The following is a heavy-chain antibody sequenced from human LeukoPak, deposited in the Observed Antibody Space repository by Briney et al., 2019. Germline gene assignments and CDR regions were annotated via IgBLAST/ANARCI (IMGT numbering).Heavy chain of an antibody. CDR1: GCRIISNW. V-gene: IGHV5-51*01. J-gene: IGHJ3*02. CDR2: IYPGDSDD. Sequence: GASLKISCKGSGCRIISNWIGWVRQTPGKGLEGMGIIYPGDSDDIYSPSFEGQVTISADTSISTVYLQWSSLKASDTAMYYCARRPYYYDSSGYGIAAFDIWGQGTKVTVSS. CDR3: ARRPYYYDSSGYGIAAFDI. D-gene: IGHD3-22*01.